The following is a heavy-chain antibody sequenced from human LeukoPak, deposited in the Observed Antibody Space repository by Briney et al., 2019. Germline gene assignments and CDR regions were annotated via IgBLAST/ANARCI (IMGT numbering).Heavy chain of an antibody. CDR1: GYTFTSYG. Sequence: ASVKVCCKASGYTFTSYGISWVRQAPGQGLEWMGWISAYNGNTKYAQKLQGRGTMTTDTSTSTAYMELRSLRSDDTAVYYCARPQTMSAYYYYGMDVWGQGTTVTVSS. CDR2: ISAYNGNT. J-gene: IGHJ6*02. V-gene: IGHV1-18*01. CDR3: ARPQTMSAYYYYGMDV. D-gene: IGHD3-3*01.